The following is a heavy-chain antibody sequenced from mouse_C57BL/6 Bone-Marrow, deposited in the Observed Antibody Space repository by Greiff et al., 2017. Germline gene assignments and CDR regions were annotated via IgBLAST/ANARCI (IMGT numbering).Heavy chain of an antibody. Sequence: VQLQQSGAELVRPGTSVKVSCKASGYAFTNYLIEWVKQRPGQGLEWIGVINPGSGGTNYNEKFKGKATLTADKSSSTAYMQLSSLTSEDSAVYFCARSYYYGHYYAMDYWGQGTSVTVSS. CDR2: INPGSGGT. D-gene: IGHD1-1*01. V-gene: IGHV1-54*01. J-gene: IGHJ4*01. CDR1: GYAFTNYL. CDR3: ARSYYYGHYYAMDY.